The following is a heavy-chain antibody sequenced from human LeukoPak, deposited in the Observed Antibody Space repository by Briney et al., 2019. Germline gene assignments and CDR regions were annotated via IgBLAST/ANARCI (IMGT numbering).Heavy chain of an antibody. CDR1: GLTFSAYW. J-gene: IGHJ4*02. CDR2: IKQDGSDK. V-gene: IGHV3-7*03. Sequence: GALRLPCAASGLTFSAYWMSWVRQAPGRGLEWVANIKQDGSDKYYVDSVKGRFTISRDNAKNSLYLQMNSLRAEDTAVYYCARKTLVGSYFDYWGQGTPVTVSS. D-gene: IGHD6-13*01. CDR3: ARKTLVGSYFDY.